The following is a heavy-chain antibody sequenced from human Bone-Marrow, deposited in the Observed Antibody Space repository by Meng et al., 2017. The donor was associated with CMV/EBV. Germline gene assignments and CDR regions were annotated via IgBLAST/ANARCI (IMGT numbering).Heavy chain of an antibody. V-gene: IGHV3-11*04. CDR2: ISSSGSTI. D-gene: IGHD2-2*01. CDR3: ARGGFYCSSTSCYPYYYYYGMDV. CDR1: GLTFSDYY. Sequence: GSLRPSCAASGLTFSDYYMSWIRQAPGKGLEWVSYISSSGSTIYYADSVKGRFTISRDNAKNSLYLQMNSLRAEDTAVYYCARGGFYCSSTSCYPYYYYYGMDVWGQGTTVTVSS. J-gene: IGHJ6*02.